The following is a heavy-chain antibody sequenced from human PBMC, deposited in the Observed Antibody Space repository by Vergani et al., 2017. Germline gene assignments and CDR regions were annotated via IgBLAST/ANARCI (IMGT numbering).Heavy chain of an antibody. Sequence: QVQLVESGGGVVQPGRSLRLSCAASGFTFSSYGMHWVRQAPGKGLEWVAVISYDGSNKYYADSVKGRFTISRDNSKNTLYLQRNSLRAEDTAVYYCAKDTGYSSGWYADYWGQGTLVTVSS. J-gene: IGHJ4*02. CDR1: GFTFSSYG. D-gene: IGHD6-19*01. V-gene: IGHV3-30*18. CDR3: AKDTGYSSGWYADY. CDR2: ISYDGSNK.